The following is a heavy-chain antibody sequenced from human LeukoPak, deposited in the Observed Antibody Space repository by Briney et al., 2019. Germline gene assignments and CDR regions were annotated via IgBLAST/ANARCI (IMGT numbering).Heavy chain of an antibody. Sequence: PGGSLRLSCAASGFTFSSYGMSWVRQAPGKGLEWVSAISGSGGSTYYADSVKGRFTISRDNSKNTLYLQVNSLRAEDTAVYYCAKDGPSATMLSGSGLGDAFDIWGQGTMVTVSS. CDR1: GFTFSSYG. CDR2: ISGSGGST. CDR3: AKDGPSATMLSGSGLGDAFDI. J-gene: IGHJ3*02. V-gene: IGHV3-23*01. D-gene: IGHD2-2*01.